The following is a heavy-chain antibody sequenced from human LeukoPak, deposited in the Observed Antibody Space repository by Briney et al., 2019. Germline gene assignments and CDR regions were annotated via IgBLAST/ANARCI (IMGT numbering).Heavy chain of an antibody. Sequence: PGGPLRLSCAASGFTFSSYSMHWVRQAPGKGLEWVAVIWYDGSNKYYADSVKGRFTISRDNSKNTLCLQMNSLRAEDTAVYCCARDLIAARTKALEGSGYYYGMDVWGQGTTVTVSS. CDR1: GFTFSSYS. J-gene: IGHJ6*02. D-gene: IGHD3-3*01. V-gene: IGHV3-33*08. CDR3: ARDLIAARTKALEGSGYYYGMDV. CDR2: IWYDGSNK.